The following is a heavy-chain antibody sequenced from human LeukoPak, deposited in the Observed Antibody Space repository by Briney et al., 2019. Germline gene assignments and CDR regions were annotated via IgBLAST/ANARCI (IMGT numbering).Heavy chain of an antibody. CDR2: IYYSGST. V-gene: IGHV4-59*01. Sequence: PSETLSLTCAVYGGSFSGYYWTWIRQPPGKGLEWIGYIYYSGSTNYNPSLKSRGTISVDTSKNQFSLKLSSVTAADTAVYYCARTQDYGGPDAFDIWGQGTMVTVSS. CDR3: ARTQDYGGPDAFDI. D-gene: IGHD4-23*01. J-gene: IGHJ3*02. CDR1: GGSFSGYY.